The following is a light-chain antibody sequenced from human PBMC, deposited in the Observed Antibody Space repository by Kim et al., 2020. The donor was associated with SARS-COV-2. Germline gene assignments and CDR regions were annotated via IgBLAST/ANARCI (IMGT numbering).Light chain of an antibody. CDR2: GAS. V-gene: IGKV3-15*01. CDR3: QQYNFYYT. J-gene: IGKJ2*01. Sequence: LSAAPGERVTLSCRASKSVSSKLAWYQQKPGQAPRLLIYGASTRATGIPDRFSGSGSGTEFTLSIRSLQSEDLAVYYCQQYNFYYTFGQGTKLEIK. CDR1: KSVSSK.